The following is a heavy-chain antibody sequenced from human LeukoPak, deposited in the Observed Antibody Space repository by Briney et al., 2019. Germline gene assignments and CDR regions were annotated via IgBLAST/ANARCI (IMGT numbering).Heavy chain of an antibody. V-gene: IGHV3-74*01. CDR1: GFTFSGFW. D-gene: IGHD6-19*01. Sequence: PGGSLRLSCAASGFTFSGFWMYWVRHLPGKGPVWVSRVNLGGTDTVYADSVRGRFTISRDNAKNKLYLQMNSLRVEDTAVYYCVAVARNFQFGYWGKGTLGTVSA. CDR3: VAVARNFQFGY. J-gene: IGHJ4*02. CDR2: VNLGGTDT.